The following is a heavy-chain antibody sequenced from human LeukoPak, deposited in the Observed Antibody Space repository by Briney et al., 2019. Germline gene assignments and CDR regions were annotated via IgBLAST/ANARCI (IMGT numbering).Heavy chain of an antibody. D-gene: IGHD4-17*01. CDR3: AGSYGD. Sequence: PGGSLRLSCAASGFTFSSYEMTWVRQAPGKGLEWVANIKQDGSEKYYVDSVKGRFTISRDNAKNSLYLQMNSLRAEDTAVYYCAGSYGDWGQGTLVTVSS. V-gene: IGHV3-7*01. J-gene: IGHJ4*02. CDR1: GFTFSSYE. CDR2: IKQDGSEK.